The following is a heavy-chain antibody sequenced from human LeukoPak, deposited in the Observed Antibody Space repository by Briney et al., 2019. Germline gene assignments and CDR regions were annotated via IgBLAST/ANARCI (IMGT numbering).Heavy chain of an antibody. V-gene: IGHV4-59*08. CDR3: ARRLRDYYDSSGYHNFDY. Sequence: KPSETLSLTCTVSGGSISSYYWSWIRQPPGKGLEWIGYIYYSGSTNYNPSLKSRVTISVDTSKNQFSLKLSSVTAADTAVYYCARRLRDYYDSSGYHNFDYWGQGTLVTVSS. D-gene: IGHD3-22*01. CDR1: GGSISSYY. CDR2: IYYSGST. J-gene: IGHJ4*02.